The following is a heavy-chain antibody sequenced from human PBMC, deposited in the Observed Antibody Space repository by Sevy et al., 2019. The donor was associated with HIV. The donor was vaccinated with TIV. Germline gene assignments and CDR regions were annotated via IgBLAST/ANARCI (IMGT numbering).Heavy chain of an antibody. V-gene: IGHV4-59*01. D-gene: IGHD1-7*01. J-gene: IGHJ5*02. CDR3: ARAEGPPQDKDNMSDWNYVVGWFDP. CDR1: GGPISSYY. CDR2: IYYSGST. Sequence: SETLSLTCTVSGGPISSYYWSWIRQPPGKGLEWIGYIYYSGSTNYNPSLKSRVTISVETSKNHFSLKLSSVTASDTAVDYCARAEGPPQDKDNMSDWNYVVGWFDPWGQGTLVTVSS.